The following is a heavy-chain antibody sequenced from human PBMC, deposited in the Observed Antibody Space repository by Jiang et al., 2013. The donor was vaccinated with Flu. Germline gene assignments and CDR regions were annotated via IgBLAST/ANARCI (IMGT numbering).Heavy chain of an antibody. Sequence: GLVWVSRINSDGSFTSYADSVKGRFTISRDNAKNTLYLQMNSLRAEETAVYYCSRGVTVATISPFGYWGQGTLVTVSS. J-gene: IGHJ4*02. V-gene: IGHV3-74*01. CDR2: INSDGSFT. D-gene: IGHD5-24*01. CDR3: SRGVTVATISPFGY.